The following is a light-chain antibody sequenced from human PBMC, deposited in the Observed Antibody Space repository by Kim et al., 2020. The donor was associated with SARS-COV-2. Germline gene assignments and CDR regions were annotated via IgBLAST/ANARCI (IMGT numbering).Light chain of an antibody. CDR1: KLGDKY. J-gene: IGLJ3*02. V-gene: IGLV3-1*01. CDR3: QAWDSSTGV. Sequence: VSPGQTASIPCSGDKLGDKYACWYQQEPGQSPVLVIYQDSKRPSGIPERFSGSNSGNSATLTISGTQAMDEADYYCQAWDSSTGVFGGGTQLTVL. CDR2: QDS.